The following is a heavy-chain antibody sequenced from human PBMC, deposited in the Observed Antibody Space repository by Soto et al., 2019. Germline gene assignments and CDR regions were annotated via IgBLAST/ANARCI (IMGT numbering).Heavy chain of an antibody. V-gene: IGHV3-66*01. CDR1: GFTVSSNY. Sequence: EVQLVESGGGLVQPGGSLRLSCAASGFTVSSNYMSWVRQAPGKGLEWVSGIYSGGSTYYADSVKGRFTISRDNSKNTMYLQMNSLRAEDTAVYYCARDRAETVTTYVYWGQGTLVTVSS. CDR3: ARDRAETVTTYVY. CDR2: IYSGGST. J-gene: IGHJ4*02. D-gene: IGHD4-17*01.